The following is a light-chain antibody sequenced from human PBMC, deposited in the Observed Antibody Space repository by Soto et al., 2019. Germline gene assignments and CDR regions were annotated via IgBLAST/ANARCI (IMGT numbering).Light chain of an antibody. J-gene: IGKJ2*01. Sequence: DVQMTQSPSSVSASVGDRVTITCRASQGISSWLAWYQQNPGKAPKLMIYAASSLQSGVPSRLSCSGSGTDFTLPTSSLQHEDFATYYCQQANSFPHTFGQGTKLEIK. CDR3: QQANSFPHT. CDR2: AAS. V-gene: IGKV1-12*01. CDR1: QGISSW.